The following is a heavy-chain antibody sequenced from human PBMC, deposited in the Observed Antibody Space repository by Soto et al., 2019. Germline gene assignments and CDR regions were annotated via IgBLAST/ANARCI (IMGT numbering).Heavy chain of an antibody. J-gene: IGHJ4*02. CDR1: GGTFSSYT. V-gene: IGHV1-69*02. D-gene: IGHD5-12*01. Sequence: SVKVSCKASGGTFSSYTISWVRQAPGQGLEWMGRIIPILGIANYAQKFQGRVTITADKSTSTAYKELSSLRSEDTAVYYCASPHNVVGNSGYDLWGQGTLVTVSS. CDR3: ASPHNVVGNSGYDL. CDR2: IIPILGIA.